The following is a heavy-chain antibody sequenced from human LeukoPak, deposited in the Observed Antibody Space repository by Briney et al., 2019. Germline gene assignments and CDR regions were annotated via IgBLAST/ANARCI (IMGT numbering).Heavy chain of an antibody. D-gene: IGHD6-13*01. CDR2: ISGSGGST. J-gene: IGHJ5*02. CDR1: GFTFSSYA. Sequence: PGGSLRLSCAASGFTFSSYAMSWVRQAPGKGLEWVSAISGSGGSTYYADSVKGWFTISRDNSKNTLYLQMNSLRAEDTAVYYCAKSSSLIGWFDPWGQGTLVTVSS. V-gene: IGHV3-23*01. CDR3: AKSSSLIGWFDP.